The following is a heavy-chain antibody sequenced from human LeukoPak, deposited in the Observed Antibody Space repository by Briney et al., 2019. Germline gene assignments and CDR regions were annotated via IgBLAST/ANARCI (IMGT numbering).Heavy chain of an antibody. CDR2: IYTSGST. Sequence: SETLSLTCSVSGGSISHYYWNWIRQTPGKGLEWIGRIYTSGSTNYNPSLKSRVTISVDTSKNQFSLKLSSVTAADTAVYYCAREAHCSSTSCHPPPLDYWGQGTLVTVSS. CDR1: GGSISHYY. J-gene: IGHJ4*02. V-gene: IGHV4-4*08. CDR3: AREAHCSSTSCHPPPLDY. D-gene: IGHD2-2*01.